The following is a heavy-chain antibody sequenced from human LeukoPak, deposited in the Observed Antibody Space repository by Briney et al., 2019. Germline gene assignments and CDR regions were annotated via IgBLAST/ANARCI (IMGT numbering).Heavy chain of an antibody. V-gene: IGHV4-38-2*01. CDR1: GYSISSGYY. Sequence: PSETLSLTCAVSGYSISSGYYWGWIRQPPGQGLEWIGNIYHSGSTYYNPSLKSRVTISVDTSKNQFSLKLSSVTAADTAVYYCARPAATGYYFDYWGQGTLVTVSS. CDR3: ARPAATGYYFDY. CDR2: IYHSGST. D-gene: IGHD2-15*01. J-gene: IGHJ4*02.